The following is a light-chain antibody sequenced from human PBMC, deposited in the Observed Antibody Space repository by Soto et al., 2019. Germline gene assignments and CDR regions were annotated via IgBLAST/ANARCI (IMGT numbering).Light chain of an antibody. CDR3: QQYNNWPST. Sequence: ITQSPAPLSVSPRGRASLSCRASQSLSSTLAWYQQKPGQAPRLLIYGASTRATGFPARFSGSGSGTEFTLTISSLQSEDFAVYYCQQYNNWPSTFGQGTKVDI. CDR2: GAS. V-gene: IGKV3-15*01. CDR1: QSLSST. J-gene: IGKJ1*01.